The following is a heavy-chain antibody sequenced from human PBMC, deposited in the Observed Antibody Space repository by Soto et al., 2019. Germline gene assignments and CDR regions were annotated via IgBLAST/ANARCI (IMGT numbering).Heavy chain of an antibody. V-gene: IGHV3-15*02. CDR2: IKSWTDGGRV. D-gene: IGHD2-8*01. J-gene: IGHJ4*02. CDR1: GFTFNSAC. CDR3: TTWRREKSCTSGSCDGDGPY. Sequence: EVPLVESGGALVKPGESLTLSCAASGFTFNSACLTWVRQAPGKGLEWVGRIKSWTDGGRVDPAAPMKGRFTISRDESKNTFYLQMNSLKSEDTAVYYCTTWRREKSCTSGSCDGDGPYWGQGTLVTVSS.